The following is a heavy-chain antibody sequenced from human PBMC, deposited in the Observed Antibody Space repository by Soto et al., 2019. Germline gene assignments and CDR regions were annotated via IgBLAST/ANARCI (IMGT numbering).Heavy chain of an antibody. D-gene: IGHD3-10*01. CDR1: GYSFTSYG. Sequence: QVQLVQSGAEVKKPGASVKVSCKASGYSFTSYGISWVRQAPGQGLEWMGWISAYNGNTNYAQKLQGRVTMTTDTSPRTGYQEPRRLGTEETAVDYRAGENGFGESDGLGQGATVTVSS. CDR3: AGENGFGESDG. CDR2: ISAYNGNT. V-gene: IGHV1-18*01. J-gene: IGHJ6*02.